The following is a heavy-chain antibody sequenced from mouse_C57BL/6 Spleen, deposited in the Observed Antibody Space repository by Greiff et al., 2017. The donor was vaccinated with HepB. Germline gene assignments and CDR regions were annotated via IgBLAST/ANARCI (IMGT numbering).Heavy chain of an antibody. D-gene: IGHD2-5*01. CDR3: ARNSNYVPWFAY. J-gene: IGHJ3*01. CDR2: INPSNGGT. Sequence: VQLQQSGTELVKPGASVKLSCKASGYTFTSYWMHWVKQRPGQGLEWIGNINPSNGGTNYNEKFKSKATLTVDKSSSTAYMQLSSLTSEDSAVYCGARNSNYVPWFAYWGQRTLVTVSA. CDR1: GYTFTSYW. V-gene: IGHV1-53*01.